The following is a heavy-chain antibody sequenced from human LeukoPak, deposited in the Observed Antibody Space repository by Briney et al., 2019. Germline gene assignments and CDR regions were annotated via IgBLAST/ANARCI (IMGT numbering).Heavy chain of an antibody. Sequence: ASVKVSCKASGYTFSSYGVSWVRQAPGQGLEWVGWVTAYKGRTDYAQKFQGGVTMTTDTSTSTYYIELRSLTSDDTAVYYCAREGCSGGSCASGYYYLGIDVWGQETTVTVSS. CDR1: GYTFSSYG. V-gene: IGHV1-18*01. D-gene: IGHD2-15*01. J-gene: IGHJ6*02. CDR3: AREGCSGGSCASGYYYLGIDV. CDR2: VTAYKGRT.